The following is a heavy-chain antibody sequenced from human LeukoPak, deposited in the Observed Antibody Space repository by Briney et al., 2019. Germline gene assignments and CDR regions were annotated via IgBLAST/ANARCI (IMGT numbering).Heavy chain of an antibody. CDR2: ISGSGGST. Sequence: PGGSLRLSCAASGFTFSSYAMSWVRQAPGKGLEWVSAISGSGGSTYYADSVKGRFTISRDNSKNTLYLQMNSLRAEDTAVYYCAKDQGRFSYGERFVDSGDCFDYWGQGTLVTVSS. V-gene: IGHV3-23*01. J-gene: IGHJ4*02. CDR1: GFTFSSYA. CDR3: AKDQGRFSYGERFVDSGDCFDY. D-gene: IGHD4-17*01.